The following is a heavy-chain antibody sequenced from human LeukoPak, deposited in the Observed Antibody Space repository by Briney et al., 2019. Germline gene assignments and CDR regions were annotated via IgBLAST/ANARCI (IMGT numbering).Heavy chain of an antibody. CDR3: ARDYYGSGSYYKLAY. CDR2: INHSEST. V-gene: IGHV4-34*01. J-gene: IGHJ4*02. CDR1: GGSFSGYY. Sequence: PSETLSLTCAVYGGSFSGYYWSWIRQPPGKGLEWIGEINHSESTNYNPSLKSRVTISVDTSKNQFSLKLSSVTAADTAVYYCARDYYGSGSYYKLAYWGQGTLVTVSS. D-gene: IGHD3-10*01.